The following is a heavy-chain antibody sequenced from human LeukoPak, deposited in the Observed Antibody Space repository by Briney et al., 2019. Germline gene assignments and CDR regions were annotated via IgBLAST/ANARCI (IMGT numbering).Heavy chain of an antibody. J-gene: IGHJ5*02. CDR1: GFTFSNYG. V-gene: IGHV3-23*01. D-gene: IGHD1-1*01. Sequence: PGGSLRLSCAASGFTFSNYGMSWVRQAPGKGLEWVSAISGSGGTTYYADSVKGRFTISRDNSKNTLYLQMNCLRAEDTAVYYCAKDATGTTMGNWFDPWGQGTLVTVSS. CDR3: AKDATGTTMGNWFDP. CDR2: ISGSGGTT.